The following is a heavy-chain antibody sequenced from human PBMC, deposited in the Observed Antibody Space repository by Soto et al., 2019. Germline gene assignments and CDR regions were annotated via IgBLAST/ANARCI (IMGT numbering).Heavy chain of an antibody. CDR1: GGSISSYY. D-gene: IGHD3-3*01. Sequence: QVQLQESGPGLMKPSETLSLTCTVSGGSISSYYWSWIRQPPGKGLEWIGYIYYSGSTNYNPSLKSRVTISVDTSKNQFSLKLSSVTAADTAVYYCARRITIFGVVTGGWFDPWGQGTLVTVSS. CDR2: IYYSGST. J-gene: IGHJ5*02. V-gene: IGHV4-59*01. CDR3: ARRITIFGVVTGGWFDP.